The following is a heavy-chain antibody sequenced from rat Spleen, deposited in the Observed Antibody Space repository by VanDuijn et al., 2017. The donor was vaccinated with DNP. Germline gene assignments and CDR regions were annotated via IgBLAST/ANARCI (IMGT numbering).Heavy chain of an antibody. CDR3: ATHRQLPYWYFDF. J-gene: IGHJ1*01. CDR1: GFTFSNYD. CDR2: ISPSGGST. V-gene: IGHV5-19*01. D-gene: IGHD1-10*01. Sequence: EVQLVESGGGLVQPGRSLKLSCAASGFTFSNYDMAWVRQAPTKGLEWVASISPSGGSTYYRDSVKGRFTISRDNAKSTLYLQMDSLRSEDTATYYCATHRQLPYWYFDFWGPGTMVTVSS.